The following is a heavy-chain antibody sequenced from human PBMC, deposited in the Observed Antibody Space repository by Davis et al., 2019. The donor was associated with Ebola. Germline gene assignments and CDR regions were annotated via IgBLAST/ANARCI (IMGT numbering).Heavy chain of an antibody. J-gene: IGHJ4*02. D-gene: IGHD6-13*01. CDR1: GGSISSYY. CDR3: ARRSSSWSPHFDY. V-gene: IGHV4-59*12. CDR2: IYYSGST. Sequence: MPGGSLRLSCTVSGGSISSYYWSWIRQSPGKGLEWIEYIYYSGSTNYNPSLKSRVTISVDTSKNQFSLKLSSVTAADTAVYYCARRSSSWSPHFDYWGQGTLVTVSS.